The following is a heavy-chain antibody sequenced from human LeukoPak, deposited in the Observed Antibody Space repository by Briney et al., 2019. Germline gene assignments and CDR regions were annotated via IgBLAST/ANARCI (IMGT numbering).Heavy chain of an antibody. Sequence: GGGLQSSFQGAGCRFTSYWIGWGGRRAGKGGGGRGIIYPVVSDTRYSPSFQGHVTLSAHKSISTAYLQWSSLKASDTGMYYCARLVTYGQTSGYYFDYWGQGTLVTVSS. D-gene: IGHD6-25*01. J-gene: IGHJ4*02. CDR2: IYPVVSDT. V-gene: IGHV5-51*01. CDR1: GCRFTSYW. CDR3: ARLVTYGQTSGYYFDY.